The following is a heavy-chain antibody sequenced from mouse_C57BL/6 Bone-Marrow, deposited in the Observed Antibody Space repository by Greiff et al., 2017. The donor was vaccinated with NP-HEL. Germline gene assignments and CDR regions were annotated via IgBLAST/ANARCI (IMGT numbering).Heavy chain of an antibody. Sequence: EVKLMESGGGLVQSGRSLRLSCATSGFTFSDFYMEWVRQAPGKGLEWIAASRNKANDYTTEYSASVKGRFIVSRDTSQSILYLQMKALRAEDTTIYYWARDALDWYCDVWGTGTTVTVSS. CDR1: GFTFSDFY. CDR2: SRNKANDYTT. V-gene: IGHV7-1*01. CDR3: ARDALDWYCDV. J-gene: IGHJ1*03.